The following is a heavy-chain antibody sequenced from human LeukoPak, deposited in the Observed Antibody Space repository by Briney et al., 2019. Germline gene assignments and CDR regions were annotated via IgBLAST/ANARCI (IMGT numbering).Heavy chain of an antibody. CDR3: ARDRVRTYYYDSSGYADLDY. CDR1: GYTFIDYY. Sequence: ASVKVSCKASGYTFIDYYIHWVRQAPGQGLEWMGRINPSSGGTNYAQKFQGRVTMTRDTSISTACMELSRLRSDDTAVYYCARDRVRTYYYDSSGYADLDYWGQGTLVTVSS. V-gene: IGHV1-2*06. CDR2: INPSSGGT. D-gene: IGHD3-22*01. J-gene: IGHJ4*02.